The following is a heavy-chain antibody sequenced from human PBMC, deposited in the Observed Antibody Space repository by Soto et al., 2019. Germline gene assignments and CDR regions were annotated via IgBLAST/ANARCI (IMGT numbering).Heavy chain of an antibody. V-gene: IGHV5-51*01. CDR3: ARGISSTSWNTLKIGDPRPLDP. Sequence: GESLKISCKGSGYSFTSYWIGWVRQMPGKGLEWMGIIYPGDSDTRYSPSFQGQVTISADKSISTAYLQWSSLKASDTAMYYCARGISSTSWNTLKIGDPRPLDPCGQGTLVTVST. CDR1: GYSFTSYW. D-gene: IGHD2-2*01. CDR2: IYPGDSDT. J-gene: IGHJ5*02.